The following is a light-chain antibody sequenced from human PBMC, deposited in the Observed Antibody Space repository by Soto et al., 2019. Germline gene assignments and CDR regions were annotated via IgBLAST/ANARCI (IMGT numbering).Light chain of an antibody. J-gene: IGKJ2*01. V-gene: IGKV1-39*01. Sequence: DIQMTQSPSSLSASVGDRVTITCRASQSISNFLNWYQQKPGKAPKLLIIAASSLQSGVPSRFSGSGSGTDFTLTISSLQPEDFATYYCQHSYSTPYTFGQGTKLEIK. CDR3: QHSYSTPYT. CDR2: AAS. CDR1: QSISNF.